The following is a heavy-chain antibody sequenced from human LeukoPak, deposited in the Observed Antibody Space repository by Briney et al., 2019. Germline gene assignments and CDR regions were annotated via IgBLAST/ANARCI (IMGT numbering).Heavy chain of an antibody. CDR3: ATDSYVSGSYYRLFY. D-gene: IGHD3-10*01. V-gene: IGHV3-23*01. J-gene: IGHJ4*02. CDR2: ISGSGGST. Sequence: GGSLRLSCAASGFTFSSYAMSWVRQAPGKGLEWVSAISGSGGSTYYADSVKGRFTISRDNSKNTLYLQMNNLRAEDTAIYYCATDSYVSGSYYRLFYWGQGTLVTVSS. CDR1: GFTFSSYA.